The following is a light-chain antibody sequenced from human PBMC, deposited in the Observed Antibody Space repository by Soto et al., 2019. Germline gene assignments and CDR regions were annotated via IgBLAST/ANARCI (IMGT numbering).Light chain of an antibody. Sequence: QSALTQPASVSGSPGQSITLFCTGTSSDVGAYNSVSWYQQHPGKAPKLIIYDVSTRPSGVSNRFSGSKSGNTASLTISGLQAEDEADYYCSSSTTSTTRVFGTGTQLTVL. J-gene: IGLJ1*01. CDR1: SSDVGAYNS. CDR2: DVS. CDR3: SSSTTSTTRV. V-gene: IGLV2-14*03.